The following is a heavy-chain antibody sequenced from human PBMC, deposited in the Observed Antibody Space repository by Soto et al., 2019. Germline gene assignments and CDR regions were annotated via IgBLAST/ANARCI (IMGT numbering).Heavy chain of an antibody. D-gene: IGHD6-13*01. CDR1: GYSFTSYW. J-gene: IGHJ6*02. CDR2: IYPGDSDT. Sequence: GESLKISCKGSGYSFTSYWIGWVRQMPGKGLECMGIIYPGDSDTRYSPSFQGQATISADKSISTAYLQWSSLKASDPAMYYCARTAAAGKYYYGMDVWGQGTRVTVSS. CDR3: ARTAAAGKYYYGMDV. V-gene: IGHV5-51*01.